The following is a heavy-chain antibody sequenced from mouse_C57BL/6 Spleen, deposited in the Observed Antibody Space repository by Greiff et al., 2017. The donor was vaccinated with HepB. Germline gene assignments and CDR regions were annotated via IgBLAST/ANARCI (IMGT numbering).Heavy chain of an antibody. J-gene: IGHJ4*01. Sequence: EVQRVESGGDLVKPGGSLKLSCAASGFTFSSYGMSWVRQTPDKRLEWVATISSGGSYTYYPDSVKGRFTISRNNAKNTLYLQLNSLKSEDTDMYYSARDNYSNYVPYDYAMDYWGQGTSVTVSS. CDR1: GFTFSSYG. V-gene: IGHV5-6*01. D-gene: IGHD2-5*01. CDR2: ISSGGSYT. CDR3: ARDNYSNYVPYDYAMDY.